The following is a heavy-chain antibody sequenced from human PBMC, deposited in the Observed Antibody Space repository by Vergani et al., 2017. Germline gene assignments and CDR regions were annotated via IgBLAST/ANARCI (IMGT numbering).Heavy chain of an antibody. CDR2: ISSSSSYI. V-gene: IGHV3-21*01. CDR3: ARPNYYDSSGTSYYYYGMDV. CDR1: GFTFSSYS. Sequence: EVQLVESGGGLVKPGGSLRLSCAASGFTFSSYSMNWVRQAPGKGLEWVSSISSSSSYIYYSDSVKGRFTISRDSAKNSLYLQMNSLRAEDTAVYYCARPNYYDSSGTSYYYYGMDVWGQGTTVTVSS. D-gene: IGHD3-22*01. J-gene: IGHJ6*02.